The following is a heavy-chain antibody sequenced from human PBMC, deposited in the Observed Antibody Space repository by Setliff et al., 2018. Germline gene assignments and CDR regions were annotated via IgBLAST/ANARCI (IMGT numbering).Heavy chain of an antibody. D-gene: IGHD2-15*01. CDR2: IYPGDSDT. V-gene: IGHV5-51*01. Sequence: GESLKISCKGSGYSFSTYWIGWVRQMPGKGLEWMGFIYPGDSDTRYSPSFQGQVTISADKSISTAYLQWRSLKASDTAMYYCARVGTAGGYYFDFWGQGALVTVSS. J-gene: IGHJ4*02. CDR1: GYSFSTYW. CDR3: ARVGTAGGYYFDF.